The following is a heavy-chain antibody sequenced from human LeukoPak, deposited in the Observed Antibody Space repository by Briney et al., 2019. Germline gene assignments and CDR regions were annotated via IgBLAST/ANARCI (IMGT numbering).Heavy chain of an antibody. D-gene: IGHD4-23*01. V-gene: IGHV1-2*02. Sequence: ASVKVSCKASGYTFTGYYMHWVRQAPGQGLEWMGWINPNSGGKNYAQKFQGRVTMTRDTSISTAYMELSRLRSDDTAVYYCARDARRWNKRLHYMDVWGKGTTVTISS. CDR1: GYTFTGYY. J-gene: IGHJ6*03. CDR3: ARDARRWNKRLHYMDV. CDR2: INPNSGGK.